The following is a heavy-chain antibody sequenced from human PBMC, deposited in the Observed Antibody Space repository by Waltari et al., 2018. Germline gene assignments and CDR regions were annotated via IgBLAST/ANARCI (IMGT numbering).Heavy chain of an antibody. V-gene: IGHV4-34*01. CDR3: ASWVTMVRGTPQSFDY. J-gene: IGHJ4*02. D-gene: IGHD3-10*01. CDR2: INHSGST. CDR1: GGSFSGYY. Sequence: QVQLQQRGAGLLTPPETLSLTCAVYGGSFSGYYWSCIRQPPGKGLEWIGAINHSGSTNYNPSLKSRVTISVDTSKNQFSLKLSSVTAADTAVYYCASWVTMVRGTPQSFDYWGQGTLVTVSS.